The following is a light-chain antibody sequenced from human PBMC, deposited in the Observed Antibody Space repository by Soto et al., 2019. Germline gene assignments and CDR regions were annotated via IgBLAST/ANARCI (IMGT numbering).Light chain of an antibody. J-gene: IGKJ2*01. CDR3: QESYSTPYT. V-gene: IGKV1-39*01. Sequence: DIQMTQSPSSLSASVGDRVTITCRASQSIGIFLNWYQLKPGKAPKLLIYAASRLQSGVPSRFSGTGSGTDFTLTISSLQPEDFATYYCQESYSTPYTFGQGAKLEIK. CDR2: AAS. CDR1: QSIGIF.